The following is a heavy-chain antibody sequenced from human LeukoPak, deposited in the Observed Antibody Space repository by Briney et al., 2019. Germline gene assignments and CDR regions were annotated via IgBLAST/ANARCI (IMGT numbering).Heavy chain of an antibody. CDR3: ARVRYSSSPDEDFDY. CDR2: INPNSGGT. D-gene: IGHD6-6*01. V-gene: IGHV1-2*02. Sequence: ASVKVSCKASGYTFTGYYMHWVRQAPGQGHEWMGWINPNSGGTNYAQKFQGRVTMTRDTSISTAYMELSRLRSDDTAVYYCARVRYSSSPDEDFDYWGQGTLVTVSS. CDR1: GYTFTGYY. J-gene: IGHJ4*02.